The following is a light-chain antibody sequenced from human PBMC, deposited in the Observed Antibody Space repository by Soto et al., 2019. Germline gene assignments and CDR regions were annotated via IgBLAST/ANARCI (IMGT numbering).Light chain of an antibody. V-gene: IGLV2-14*01. Sequence: SVLTQPASVSGSPGQSITIPCTGNSSDVGGYNYVSWYQQHPGKAPKLMIYDVSNRPSGVSNRFSGSKSGNTASLTISGLQAEDEADYYCSSYTSSSTPYVFGTGTKVTVL. J-gene: IGLJ1*01. CDR3: SSYTSSSTPYV. CDR2: DVS. CDR1: SSDVGGYNY.